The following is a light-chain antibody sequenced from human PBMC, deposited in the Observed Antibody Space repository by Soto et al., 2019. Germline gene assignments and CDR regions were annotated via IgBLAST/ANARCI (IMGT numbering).Light chain of an antibody. CDR1: QSVSGN. J-gene: IGKJ4*01. CDR2: GAS. Sequence: EIVMTQSPATLSVSPGERATLSCRASQSVSGNLAWYQQKPGQPPRLLIYGASTRATGIPARFSGSGSGTEVTPTISSLQSEDFAVYYCQQYNNWTLTFGGGTKVEIK. CDR3: QQYNNWTLT. V-gene: IGKV3-15*01.